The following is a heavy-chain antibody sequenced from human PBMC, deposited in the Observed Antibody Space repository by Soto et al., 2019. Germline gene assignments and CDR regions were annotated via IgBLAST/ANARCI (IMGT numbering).Heavy chain of an antibody. CDR3: ARRYGASFDY. V-gene: IGHV4-30-4*02. J-gene: IGHJ4*02. CDR2: ISYSGNT. Sequence: SETLSLTCTVSGTSISSDVYYWSWIRQPPEKGLEWIGYISYSGNTYYNPSLMSRLTISLDTSKNQFSLKLSSVTAADTAVYYCARRYGASFDYWGQGTLVTVSS. CDR1: GTSISSDVYY. D-gene: IGHD4-17*01.